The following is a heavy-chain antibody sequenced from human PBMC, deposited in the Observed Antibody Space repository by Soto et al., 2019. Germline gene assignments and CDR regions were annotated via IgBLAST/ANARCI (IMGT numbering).Heavy chain of an antibody. D-gene: IGHD5-12*01. V-gene: IGHV3-33*01. CDR1: GFTFSSYG. CDR3: ARDGVEWLRGYFDY. Sequence: GGSLRLSCAASGFTFSSYGMHWVRQAPGKGLEWVAVIWYDGSNKYYADSVKGRFTISRDNSKNTLYLQMNSLRAEDTAVYYCARDGVEWLRGYFDYWGQGTLVTVSS. CDR2: IWYDGSNK. J-gene: IGHJ4*02.